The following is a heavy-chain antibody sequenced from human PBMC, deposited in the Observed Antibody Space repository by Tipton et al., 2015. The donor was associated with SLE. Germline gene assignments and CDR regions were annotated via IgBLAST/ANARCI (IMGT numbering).Heavy chain of an antibody. CDR3: ARHEGRSWYGYYFDY. V-gene: IGHV4-59*08. CDR1: GGSISTYY. D-gene: IGHD6-13*01. Sequence: GLVKPSETLSLTCTVSGGSISTYYWSWIRQPPGKGLEWIGYMYYSGSTNYNPSLQSRVTISVDTSKNQLSLKLSSVTAADTAVYYCARHEGRSWYGYYFDYWGQGTLVTVSS. CDR2: MYYSGST. J-gene: IGHJ4*02.